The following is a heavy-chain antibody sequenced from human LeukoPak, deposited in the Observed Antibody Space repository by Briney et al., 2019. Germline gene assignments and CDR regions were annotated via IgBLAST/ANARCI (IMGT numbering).Heavy chain of an antibody. J-gene: IGHJ3*02. CDR3: ARGHSGSYLADAFDI. V-gene: IGHV4-34*01. CDR2: INHSGIT. D-gene: IGHD1-26*01. Sequence: SETLSLTCAVYGGSFNGYYWSWIRQPPGKGLEWIGEINHSGITNYNPSLKSRVTISVDTSKNQFSLKLSPVTAADTAVYYCARGHSGSYLADAFDIWGQGTMVTVSS. CDR1: GGSFNGYY.